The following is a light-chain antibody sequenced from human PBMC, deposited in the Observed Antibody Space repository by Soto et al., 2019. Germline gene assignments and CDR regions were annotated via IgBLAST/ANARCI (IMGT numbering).Light chain of an antibody. V-gene: IGKV4-1*01. CDR3: QEYYTNSWT. Sequence: DVVMTQSPDSLAVSLGERATISCKSSQSVLYTSNNKNYLAWYQQKPGQPPSLLLFWASIRESGVPDRFSGSGAGTDFTLTISSLQAQDGVVYCRQEYYTNSWTFGQGAKVEIK. J-gene: IGKJ1*01. CDR2: WAS. CDR1: QSVLYTSNNKNY.